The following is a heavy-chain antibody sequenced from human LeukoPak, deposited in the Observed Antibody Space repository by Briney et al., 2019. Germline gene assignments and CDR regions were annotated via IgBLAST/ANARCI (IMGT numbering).Heavy chain of an antibody. D-gene: IGHD3-10*01. J-gene: IGHJ6*04. CDR2: FDPEDGER. CDR3: ATLMFRGVIGDNYFGMDV. Sequence: GASVKVSCKASGYTLTELSMHWVRQAPGKGLEWMGGFDPEDGERIYAQKFQGRLTMTEDTSTDTAYTELSSLRSEDTAVYYCATLMFRGVIGDNYFGMDVWGKGTTVTVSS. V-gene: IGHV1-24*01. CDR1: GYTLTELS.